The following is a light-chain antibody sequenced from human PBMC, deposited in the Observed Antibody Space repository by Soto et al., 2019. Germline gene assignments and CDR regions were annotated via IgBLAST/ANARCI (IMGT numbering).Light chain of an antibody. CDR3: MQHTHWPWT. V-gene: IGKV2-30*01. J-gene: IGKJ1*01. CDR1: RSLVYSDGNTY. Sequence: DVVMSHSPLSLPVTLLQPCSISCMSSRSLVYSDGNTYLHWFQQRPGQSPRRLIHKVSIRDSGVPDRFSGSGSGTDFTLKISRVEPEDVGVYYCMQHTHWPWTFGQGTKVDIK. CDR2: KVS.